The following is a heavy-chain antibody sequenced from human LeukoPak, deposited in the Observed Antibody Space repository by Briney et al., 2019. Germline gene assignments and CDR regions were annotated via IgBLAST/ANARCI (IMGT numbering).Heavy chain of an antibody. J-gene: IGHJ4*02. Sequence: GESLKISCKGSGYSFTSYWIGWVRQMPGKGREWMGIIYPGDSDTRHSPSLQGQVIISADKSISTAYLQWSSLKASDTAMYYCASRAYIYGFDYWGQGTLVTVSS. V-gene: IGHV5-51*01. CDR1: GYSFTSYW. D-gene: IGHD5-18*01. CDR3: ASRAYIYGFDY. CDR2: IYPGDSDT.